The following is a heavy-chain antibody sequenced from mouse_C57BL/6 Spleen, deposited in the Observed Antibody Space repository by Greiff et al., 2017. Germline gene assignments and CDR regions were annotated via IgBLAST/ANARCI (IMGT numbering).Heavy chain of an antibody. CDR2: IWSDGST. D-gene: IGHD1-1*01. CDR3: ARHQNYGSSDYYAMDY. Sequence: VQVVESGPGLVAPSQSLSITCTVSGFSLTSYGVHWVRQPPGKGLEWLVVIWSDGSTTYNSALKSRLSISKDNSKSQVFLKMNSLQTDDTAMYYCARHQNYGSSDYYAMDYWGQGTSVTVSS. V-gene: IGHV2-6-1*01. CDR1: GFSLTSYG. J-gene: IGHJ4*01.